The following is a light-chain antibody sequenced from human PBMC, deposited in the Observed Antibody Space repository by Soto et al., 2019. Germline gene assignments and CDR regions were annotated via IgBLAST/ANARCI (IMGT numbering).Light chain of an antibody. J-gene: IGLJ1*01. CDR2: GNN. CDR1: GSNIGAGFD. CDR3: QSYDSSLSGWV. Sequence: QSVLTQPPSVSGAPGQRVTISCTGGGSNIGAGFDVHWYQQLPGTAPKLLVYGNNNRPSGVPDRFSGSKSATSASLAITGLQADDEADYYCQSYDSSLSGWVFGTGTKVTVL. V-gene: IGLV1-40*01.